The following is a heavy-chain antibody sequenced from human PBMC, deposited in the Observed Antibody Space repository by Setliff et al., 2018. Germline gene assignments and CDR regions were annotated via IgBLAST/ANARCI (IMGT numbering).Heavy chain of an antibody. CDR2: INHSGST. CDR3: GRSYYDSSGYSLMLFDI. CDR1: GGSFTYYY. D-gene: IGHD3-22*01. J-gene: IGHJ3*02. V-gene: IGHV4-34*01. Sequence: PSETLSLTCAASGGSFTYYYWTWIRQPPGKGLEWIGEINHSGSTNYNPSLKSRVTISVDTSKNQFSLTLTSVTAADTAVYYCGRSYYDSSGYSLMLFDIWGQGTKVTVSS.